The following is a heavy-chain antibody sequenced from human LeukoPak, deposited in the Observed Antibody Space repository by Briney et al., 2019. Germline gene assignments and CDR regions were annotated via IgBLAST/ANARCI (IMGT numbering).Heavy chain of an antibody. Sequence: GGSLRLSCAASGFTFSSYWMSWVRQAPGKGLEWVANIKQDGSEKYYVDSVKGRLTISRDNAKNSLYLQMNSLRAEDTAVYYCARDDCSSTSCYDYGMDVWGQGTTVTVSS. D-gene: IGHD2-2*01. CDR3: ARDDCSSTSCYDYGMDV. CDR2: IKQDGSEK. J-gene: IGHJ6*02. CDR1: GFTFSSYW. V-gene: IGHV3-7*03.